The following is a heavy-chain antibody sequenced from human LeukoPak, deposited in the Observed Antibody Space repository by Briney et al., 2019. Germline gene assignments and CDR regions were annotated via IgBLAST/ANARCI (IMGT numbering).Heavy chain of an antibody. V-gene: IGHV3-30*02. Sequence: PGGSLRLSCAASGFTFNRRDMHWVRQAPGKGLEWVAFIRYDGSNKYYADSVKGRFTISRDNSKNTLYLQMNSLRAEDTAVYYCAKEIWPTVTTPGWTYFDYWGQGALVTVSS. CDR2: IRYDGSNK. D-gene: IGHD4-17*01. CDR1: GFTFNRRD. CDR3: AKEIWPTVTTPGWTYFDY. J-gene: IGHJ4*02.